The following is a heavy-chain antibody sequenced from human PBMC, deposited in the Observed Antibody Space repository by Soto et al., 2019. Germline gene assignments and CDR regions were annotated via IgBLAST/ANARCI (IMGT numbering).Heavy chain of an antibody. V-gene: IGHV4-31*03. CDR1: GGSISSGGYY. Sequence: PSETLSLTCTVSGGSISSGGYYWSWIRQHPGKGLEWIGYIYYSGSTYYNPSLKSRVTISVDTSKNQFSLKLSSVTAADTAVYYCARALSTRVRGPASRYYYGMDVWGQGTTVTVSS. D-gene: IGHD2-2*01. CDR2: IYYSGST. J-gene: IGHJ6*02. CDR3: ARALSTRVRGPASRYYYGMDV.